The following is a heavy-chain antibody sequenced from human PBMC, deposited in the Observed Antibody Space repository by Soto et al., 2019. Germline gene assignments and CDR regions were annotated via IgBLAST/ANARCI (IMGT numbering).Heavy chain of an antibody. V-gene: IGHV3-66*01. CDR2: IYSGGST. J-gene: IGHJ3*02. D-gene: IGHD2-15*01. Sequence: GGSLRLSCAASGFTVSSNYMSWVRQAPGKGLEWVSVIYSGGSTYYADSVKGRFTISRDNSKNTLYLQMNSLRAEDTAVYYCARDRCSGGSCYPDAFDIWGQGTMVTVSS. CDR1: GFTVSSNY. CDR3: ARDRCSGGSCYPDAFDI.